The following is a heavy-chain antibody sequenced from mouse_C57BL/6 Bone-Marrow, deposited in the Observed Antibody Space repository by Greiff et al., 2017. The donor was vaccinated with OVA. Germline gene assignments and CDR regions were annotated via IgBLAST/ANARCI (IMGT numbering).Heavy chain of an antibody. V-gene: IGHV1-5*01. CDR3: TIYYGSPWFAY. CDR1: GYTFTSYW. CDR2: IYPGNSDT. Sequence: VQLQQSGAELAKPGASVKLSCKTSGYTFTSYWMHWVKQRPGQGLEWIGAIYPGNSDTSYNQKFKGKAKLTAVTSASTAYMELSSLTNEDSAVYYCTIYYGSPWFAYWGQGTLVTVSA. D-gene: IGHD1-1*01. J-gene: IGHJ3*01.